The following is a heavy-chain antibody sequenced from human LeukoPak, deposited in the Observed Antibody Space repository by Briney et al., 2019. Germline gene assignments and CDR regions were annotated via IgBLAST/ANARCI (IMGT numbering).Heavy chain of an antibody. CDR1: GFSFDDYA. J-gene: IGHJ4*02. CDR2: ISGNGGSA. D-gene: IGHD5-18*01. V-gene: IGHV3-43*02. Sequence: GGSLRLSCAASGFSFDDYAMHWVRQAPGKGLEWVSLISGNGGSAYYTDSVKGRFTISRDNSKASLYLQMSSLRAEDSALYYCGEGPGPWGYSYASGWGQGTLVTVSS. CDR3: GEGPGPWGYSYASG.